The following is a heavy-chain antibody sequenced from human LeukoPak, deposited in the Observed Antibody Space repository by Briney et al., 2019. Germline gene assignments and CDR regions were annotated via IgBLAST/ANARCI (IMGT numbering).Heavy chain of an antibody. D-gene: IGHD1-26*01. V-gene: IGHV4-59*01. J-gene: IGHJ4*02. CDR2: IYYSGTT. CDR1: GGTTSNYY. Sequence: SETLSLTCTVSGGTTSNYYGSWIRQPPGKGLEWIGYIYYSGTTNYNPSLKSRVTISIDTSRNQFSLKLNSVTAADTAVYYCASGRPLGFDYWGQGTLVTVSS. CDR3: ASGRPLGFDY.